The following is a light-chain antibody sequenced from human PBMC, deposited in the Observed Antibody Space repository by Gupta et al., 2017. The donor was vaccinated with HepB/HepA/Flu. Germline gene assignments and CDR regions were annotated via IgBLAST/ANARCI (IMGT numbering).Light chain of an antibody. J-gene: IGKJ4*01. CDR3: QQHGDNHPIT. Sequence: DIVMIQSPDSLAVPLGETATINCKSSRSRFHSPNSKNYLSWYKQRPGQPPKVLINWAANREAGVPDRFSGSGYGTDVTLTNSSRQEEDVAGYYCQQHGDNHPITFGGGTEVEIK. CDR1: RSRFHSPNSKNY. V-gene: IGKV4-1*01. CDR2: WAA.